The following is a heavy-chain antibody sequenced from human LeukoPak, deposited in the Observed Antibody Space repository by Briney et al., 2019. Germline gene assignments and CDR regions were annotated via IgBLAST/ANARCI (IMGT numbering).Heavy chain of an antibody. CDR2: IYHSGST. V-gene: IGHV4-38-2*02. J-gene: IGHJ3*02. CDR1: GHSISSGYY. CDR3: ARDLWLRPGGAAAFDI. D-gene: IGHD5-12*01. Sequence: PSETLSLTCTVSGHSISSGYYWGWIRQPPGKGLEWIGSIYHSGSTYYNPSLKSRVTISVDTSKNQFSLKLSSVTAADTAVYYCARDLWLRPGGAAAFDIWGQGTMVTVSS.